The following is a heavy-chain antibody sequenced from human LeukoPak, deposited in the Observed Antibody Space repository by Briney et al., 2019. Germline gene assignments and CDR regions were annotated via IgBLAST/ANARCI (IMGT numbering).Heavy chain of an antibody. D-gene: IGHD3-3*01. V-gene: IGHV3-74*01. CDR3: ASKDDFWSGYNY. CDR2: INPDGSST. CDR1: GFTFSSYW. Sequence: GGSLRLSCAASGFTFSSYWMHWVRQAPGKGLVWVSRINPDGSSTSYADSVKGRFTISRDNAKNTVYLQMNSLRAEDTAVYYCASKDDFWSGYNYWGQGTLVTVAS. J-gene: IGHJ4*02.